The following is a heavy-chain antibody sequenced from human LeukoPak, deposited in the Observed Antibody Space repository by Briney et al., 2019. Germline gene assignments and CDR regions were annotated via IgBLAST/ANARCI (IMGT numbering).Heavy chain of an antibody. J-gene: IGHJ4*02. CDR2: IHYSGST. CDR3: TRGEAHYGSGSFLVW. V-gene: IGHV4-59*01. CDR1: VDSISNNY. D-gene: IGHD3-10*01. Sequence: TSETLSLTCSVSVDSISNNYWSRIRQPPGKGLEWIGYIHYSGSTNYNPSLNSRVTISVDTSKKQVYLKVTSVTAADTAVYYCTRGEAHYGSGSFLVWWGLGTLVTVSS.